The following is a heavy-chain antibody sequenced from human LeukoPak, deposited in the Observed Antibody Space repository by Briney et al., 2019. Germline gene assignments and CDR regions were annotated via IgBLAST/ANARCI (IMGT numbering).Heavy chain of an antibody. CDR2: VYYSGST. J-gene: IGHJ4*02. D-gene: IGHD5-18*01. CDR1: GGSISSGGYY. Sequence: PSETLSLTCTVSGGSISSGGYYWSWIRQHPGKGLEWIGDVYYSGSTYYNPSLESRVIISVDTSKNQFSLKLSSVTAADTAVYYCARQWGYSYGHPYGDWGQGTLVTVSS. CDR3: ARQWGYSYGHPYGD. V-gene: IGHV4-31*03.